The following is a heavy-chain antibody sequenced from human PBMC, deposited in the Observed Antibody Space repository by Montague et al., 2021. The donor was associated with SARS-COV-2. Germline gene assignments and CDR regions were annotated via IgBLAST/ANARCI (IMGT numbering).Heavy chain of an antibody. J-gene: IGHJ4*02. CDR2: INHRGTS. D-gene: IGHD3-22*01. V-gene: IGHV4-34*01. CDR1: GGSFSDNY. CDR3: ARGRQHFNMIVVVMTGGEYYFDY. Sequence: ETLSLTCAVYGGSFSDNYWRWIRKPPGKGLEWIGEINHRGTSNYNPSLKSRVSISVDTSKNQFSLYLGSVTAADTAVYYCARGRQHFNMIVVVMTGGEYYFDYWGQGTLVTVSS.